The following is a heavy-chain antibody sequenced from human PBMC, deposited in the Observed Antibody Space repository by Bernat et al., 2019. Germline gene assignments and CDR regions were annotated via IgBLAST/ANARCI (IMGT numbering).Heavy chain of an antibody. D-gene: IGHD2-2*01. V-gene: IGHV3-30*18. CDR3: AKDNEPCCSTTRTHNYYYGMDV. CDR1: GFTFSSYG. CDR2: ISYDGSNK. J-gene: IGHJ6*02. Sequence: QVQLVESGGGVVQPGRSLRLSCAASGFTFSSYGMHWVRQAPGKGLEWVAVISYDGSNKYYADSVKGRFTISRDNSKNTLYLQMNSLRAEDTAVYYCAKDNEPCCSTTRTHNYYYGMDVWGQGTTVTVSS.